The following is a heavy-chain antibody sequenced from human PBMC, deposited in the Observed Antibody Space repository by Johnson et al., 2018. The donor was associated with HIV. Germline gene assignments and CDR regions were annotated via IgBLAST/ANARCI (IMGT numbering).Heavy chain of an antibody. D-gene: IGHD3-22*01. CDR3: ARDWRGDSSGFDS. Sequence: QVQLVESGGGVAQTGGSLRLSCAASGFTFSRYGMHWVRQAPGKGLEWVAFIRYDGSNKYYADSVKGRFTISRDNSKNTLYLQMNSLRAEDTAVYYCARDWRGDSSGFDSWGQGTMVTVSS. CDR2: IRYDGSNK. V-gene: IGHV3-30*02. CDR1: GFTFSRYG. J-gene: IGHJ3*02.